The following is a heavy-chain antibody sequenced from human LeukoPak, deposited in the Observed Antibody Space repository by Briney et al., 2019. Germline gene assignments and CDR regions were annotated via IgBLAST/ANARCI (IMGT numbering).Heavy chain of an antibody. J-gene: IGHJ4*02. D-gene: IGHD5-24*01. V-gene: IGHV3-30*04. CDR2: VSHDGRNQ. Sequence: GGSLRLSCAASGFTFSNYAMHWVRQAPGKGLEWVAIVSHDGRNQYYAESVKGRFTISRDSSKNTVSLQMNSLTAGDSALYYCGRDPSARVTIDFWGQGTLVTDSS. CDR3: GRDPSARVTIDF. CDR1: GFTFSNYA.